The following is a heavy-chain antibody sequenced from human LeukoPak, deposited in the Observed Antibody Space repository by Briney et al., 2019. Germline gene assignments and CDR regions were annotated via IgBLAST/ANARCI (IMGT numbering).Heavy chain of an antibody. CDR3: ARVGYSDFWSGYYWDY. CDR2: ISSSGTTI. D-gene: IGHD3-3*01. CDR1: GFTFNRYS. V-gene: IGHV3-48*01. Sequence: GGSLRLSCAASGFTFNRYSMNWARQAPGKGLEWISYISSSGTTIYYADSVQGRFIISRDNARNSLYLQMNSLRAEDTAVYYCARVGYSDFWSGYYWDYWGQGTLATVSS. J-gene: IGHJ4*02.